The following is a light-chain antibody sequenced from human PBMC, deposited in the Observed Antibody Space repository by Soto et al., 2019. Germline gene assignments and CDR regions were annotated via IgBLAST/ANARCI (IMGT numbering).Light chain of an antibody. CDR2: GAS. CDR1: QSVSSS. Sequence: EVVMTQSPDTLSVSPGERATLSCRASQSVSSSLAWYQQKPGQAPRLLIYGASTRATGVPARFSGSASETEFTLTISSLQSEDVAVYYCQHFHNWPPWTFGQGTRVEIK. V-gene: IGKV3-15*01. CDR3: QHFHNWPPWT. J-gene: IGKJ1*01.